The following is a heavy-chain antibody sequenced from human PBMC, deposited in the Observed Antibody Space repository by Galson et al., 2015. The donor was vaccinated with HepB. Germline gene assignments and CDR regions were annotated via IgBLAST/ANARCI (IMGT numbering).Heavy chain of an antibody. D-gene: IGHD6-6*01. CDR3: AKDCVEYSSSSLPVTNYYYYGMDV. CDR2: ISYDGSNK. CDR1: GFTFSSYG. J-gene: IGHJ6*02. V-gene: IGHV3-30*18. Sequence: SLRLSCAASGFTFSSYGMHWVRQAPGKGLEWVAVISYDGSNKYYADSVKGRFTISRDNSKNTLYLQMNSLRAEDTAVYYCAKDCVEYSSSSLPVTNYYYYGMDVWGQGTTVTVSS.